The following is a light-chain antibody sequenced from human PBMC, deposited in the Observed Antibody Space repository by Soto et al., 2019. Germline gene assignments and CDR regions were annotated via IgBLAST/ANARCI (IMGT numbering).Light chain of an antibody. V-gene: IGLV6-57*03. CDR2: EDN. J-gene: IGLJ1*01. CDR1: SGSIDSGY. CDR3: QSYHSSSPYV. Sequence: NFMLTQPHSVSESPGKTVTISCTRSSGSIDSGYVQWYQQRPGSAPTTVIYEDNQRPSGVPDRFSGSIDRSSNSASLTISGLVTEDEADYYCQSYHSSSPYVFGTGTKLTVL.